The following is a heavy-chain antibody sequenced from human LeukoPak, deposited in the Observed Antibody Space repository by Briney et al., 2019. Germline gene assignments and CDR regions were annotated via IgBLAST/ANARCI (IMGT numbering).Heavy chain of an antibody. J-gene: IGHJ5*02. CDR3: ARGRSPIFGVVITPFDP. CDR2: INHSGST. V-gene: IGHV4-34*01. Sequence: SETLSLTCAVYGGSFSGYYWSWVRQPPGKGLEWIGEINHSGSTNYNPSLKSRVTISVDTSMNQFSLKLSSVTAADTAVYYCARGRSPIFGVVITPFDPWGQGTLVTVSS. CDR1: GGSFSGYY. D-gene: IGHD3-3*01.